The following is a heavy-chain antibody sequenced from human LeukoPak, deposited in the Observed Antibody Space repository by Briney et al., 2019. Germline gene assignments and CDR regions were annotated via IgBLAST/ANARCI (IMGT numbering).Heavy chain of an antibody. CDR3: AKVRTGHYFDY. CDR2: ISGTGGST. CDR1: GFTFSNYA. J-gene: IGHJ4*02. D-gene: IGHD1-1*01. Sequence: PGGSLRLPCAASGFTFSNYAMSWVRQAPGKGLEWVSSISGTGGSTYYADSVKGRFTISRNNSNNTLFLQMNSLRAEDTAVYYCAKVRTGHYFDYWGQGTLVTVSS. V-gene: IGHV3-23*01.